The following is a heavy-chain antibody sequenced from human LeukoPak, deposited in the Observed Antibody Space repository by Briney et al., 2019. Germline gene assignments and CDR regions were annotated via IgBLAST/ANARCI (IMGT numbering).Heavy chain of an antibody. J-gene: IGHJ4*02. CDR2: ISSSGNTV. CDR3: AREKFYDNSGYDY. Sequence: GGSLRLSCAVSGFTFSSYEMNWVRQAPGQGLEWVAYISSSGNTVYYADSVKGRFTISRDNAKNSLFLQMNSLRAEDTADYYCAREKFYDNSGYDYWGQGTLVTVSS. CDR1: GFTFSSYE. V-gene: IGHV3-48*03. D-gene: IGHD3-22*01.